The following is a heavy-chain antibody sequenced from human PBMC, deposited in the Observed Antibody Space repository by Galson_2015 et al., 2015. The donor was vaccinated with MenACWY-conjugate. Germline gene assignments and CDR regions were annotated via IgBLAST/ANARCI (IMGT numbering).Heavy chain of an antibody. J-gene: IGHJ3*02. Sequence: QSGAEVKKPGESLKISCKASGYSFTTYWIVWVRQMPGKGLEWMGIIYPGDSDTRYSPSFQGQVTISADKSNNTDHLQWCGLKASDTAMYYCARHKGLKGAFDIWGQGTMVTVSS. CDR3: ARHKGLKGAFDI. V-gene: IGHV5-51*01. D-gene: IGHD2-8*01. CDR2: IYPGDSDT. CDR1: GYSFTTYW.